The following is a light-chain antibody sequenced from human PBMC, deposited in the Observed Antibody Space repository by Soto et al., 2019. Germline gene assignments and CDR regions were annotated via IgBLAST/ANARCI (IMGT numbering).Light chain of an antibody. CDR1: QNISSW. J-gene: IGKJ1*01. CDR2: DAS. CDR3: QQYNSFTWT. V-gene: IGKV1-5*01. Sequence: DIHIYQSPFTLSASLGDRLSITGRASQNISSWLQWYHQTPGKAPKLLIYDASSLESGVQSKFSGSGAGTDSTRTISSLQPDDVAAAYCQQYNSFTWTFGPGTKVDIK.